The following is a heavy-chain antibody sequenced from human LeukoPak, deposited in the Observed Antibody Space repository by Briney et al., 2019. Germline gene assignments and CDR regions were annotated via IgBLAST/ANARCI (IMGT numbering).Heavy chain of an antibody. D-gene: IGHD6-19*01. CDR2: ISSNGGST. CDR3: VKDTVAGTPTYYFDY. Sequence: PGGSLRLSCSASGFTFSSYAMHWVRQAPGKGLEYVSAISSNGGSTYYADSVKGRFTISRDNSKNTLYLQMSSLRGEDTAVYYCVKDTVAGTPTYYFDYWGQGTLVTVSS. J-gene: IGHJ4*02. CDR1: GFTFSSYA. V-gene: IGHV3-64D*06.